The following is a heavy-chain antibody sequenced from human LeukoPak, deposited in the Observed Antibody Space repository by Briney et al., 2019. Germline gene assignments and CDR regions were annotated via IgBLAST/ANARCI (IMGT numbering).Heavy chain of an antibody. CDR2: ISGSGGST. Sequence: GRSLRLSCAASGFTLSSYAMSWVRHAPGRGLEWGSAISGSGGSTYYADSVKGRFTVSRDNSKNTLYLQMNSLRAEDTAVYYCAKDTLWGRYGSSWYYSDYWGQGTLVTVSS. V-gene: IGHV3-23*01. J-gene: IGHJ4*02. D-gene: IGHD6-13*01. CDR1: GFTLSSYA. CDR3: AKDTLWGRYGSSWYYSDY.